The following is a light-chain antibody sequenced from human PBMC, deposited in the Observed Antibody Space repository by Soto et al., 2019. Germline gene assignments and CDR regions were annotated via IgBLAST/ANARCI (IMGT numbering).Light chain of an antibody. J-gene: IGKJ1*01. V-gene: IGKV1-5*01. CDR2: DAS. CDR3: QHSRT. Sequence: DIQMTQSPSTLSASVGDRVTITCRASQSISSWLAWYQQKPGEAPKLLIYDASSLESGVPSRFSGSGSGTEFTLTISSLQPDDFATYYCQHSRTFGQGTKV. CDR1: QSISSW.